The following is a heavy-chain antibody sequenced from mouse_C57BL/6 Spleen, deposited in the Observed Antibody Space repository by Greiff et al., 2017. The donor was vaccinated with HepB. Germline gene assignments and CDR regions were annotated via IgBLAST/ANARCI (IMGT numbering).Heavy chain of an antibody. Sequence: QVQLQQSGAELVKPGASVKLSCKASGYTFTEYTINWVKQRPGQGLEWIGRFYPGSGSIKYNEKFKDKATLTADKSSSTVYMELSRLTSVDSAVYFGSRHEDEPLGLRRYCYFDVWGTGTTVTVSS. V-gene: IGHV1-62-2*01. CDR1: GYTFTEYT. J-gene: IGHJ1*03. CDR2: FYPGSGSI. D-gene: IGHD2-4*01. CDR3: SRHEDEPLGLRRYCYFDV.